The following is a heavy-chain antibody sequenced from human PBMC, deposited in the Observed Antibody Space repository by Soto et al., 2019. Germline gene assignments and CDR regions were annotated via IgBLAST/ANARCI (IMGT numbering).Heavy chain of an antibody. CDR3: ARDQVPAAMGGYYYYYGMDV. CDR2: IYYSGST. CDR1: GGSISSGGYY. J-gene: IGHJ6*02. V-gene: IGHV4-31*03. Sequence: SETLSLTCTVSGGSISSGGYYWSWIRQHPGKGLEWIGYIYYSGSTYYNPSLKSRVTISVDTSKNQFSLKLSSVTAADTAVYYCARDQVPAAMGGYYYYYGMDVWGQGTTVTVSS. D-gene: IGHD2-2*01.